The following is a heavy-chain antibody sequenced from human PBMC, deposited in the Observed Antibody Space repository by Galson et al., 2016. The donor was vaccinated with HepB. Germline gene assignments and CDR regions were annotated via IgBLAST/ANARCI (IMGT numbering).Heavy chain of an antibody. CDR1: GFTFSTYS. V-gene: IGHV3-21*01. CDR2: ISASRTSI. CDR3: ARVQTLVTFFGDYGMDV. J-gene: IGHJ6*02. D-gene: IGHD3-3*01. Sequence: SLRLSCAASGFTFSTYSFNWVRQAPGKGLEWVASISASRTSIMYADSVKGRFTISRDTAMNSLYLQMNSLGAEDTAMYYCARVQTLVTFFGDYGMDVWGQGTTVTVSS.